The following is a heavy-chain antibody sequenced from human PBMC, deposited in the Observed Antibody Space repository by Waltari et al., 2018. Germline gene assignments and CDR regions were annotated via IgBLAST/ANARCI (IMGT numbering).Heavy chain of an antibody. D-gene: IGHD6-13*01. J-gene: IGHJ4*02. CDR1: GFTFSSYG. CDR3: AREGAYSSSQGGLRY. CDR2: IGYDGSNK. Sequence: QVQLVESGGGVVQPGRSLRLSCAASGFTFSSYGMHWVRQAPGKGREWVAVIGYDGSNKDYADSVKGRFTISRDNSKNTLYLQMNSLRAEDTAVYYCAREGAYSSSQGGLRYWGQGTLVTVSS. V-gene: IGHV3-33*01.